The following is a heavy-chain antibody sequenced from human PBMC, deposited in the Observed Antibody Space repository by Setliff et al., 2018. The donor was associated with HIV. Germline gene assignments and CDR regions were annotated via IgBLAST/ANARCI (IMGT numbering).Heavy chain of an antibody. J-gene: IGHJ6*02. CDR2: INHSGST. Sequence: SETLSLTCAVYGGSFSGYYWNWIRQPPGKGLEWIGEINHSGSTKFNPSLKSRVTISVDTSKNQFSLKMTSVTAAATAVYYCASSLDSDFLYYLDCWGQGTRVTVSS. CDR1: GGSFSGYY. V-gene: IGHV4-34*01. CDR3: ASSLDSDFLYYLDC. D-gene: IGHD3-10*01.